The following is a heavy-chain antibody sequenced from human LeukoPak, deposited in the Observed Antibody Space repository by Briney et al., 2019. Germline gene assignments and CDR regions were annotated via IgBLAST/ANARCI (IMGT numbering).Heavy chain of an antibody. J-gene: IGHJ6*03. Sequence: SETLSLTCTVSGGSISSYYWSWIRQPAGKGLEWIGRIHTSGSTNYNPSLKSRVTMSVDTSKKQFSLKLTSVTPEDTAVYYCAASRILRCSSTSCYRGGYYYYMDVWGKGTTVTISS. CDR1: GGSISSYY. CDR3: AASRILRCSSTSCYRGGYYYYMDV. CDR2: IHTSGST. V-gene: IGHV4-4*07. D-gene: IGHD2-2*02.